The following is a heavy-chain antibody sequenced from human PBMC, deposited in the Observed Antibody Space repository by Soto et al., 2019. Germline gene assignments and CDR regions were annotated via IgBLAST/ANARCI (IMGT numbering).Heavy chain of an antibody. D-gene: IGHD1-1*01. Sequence: QVQLVQSGAEVKTPGSSVEVSCKASGGIFSSFSITWVRQVPGHGLEWMGGIIPMTGTPNYAEKFQGRLTLTADASTRTAYLVLSSLKSEDTAVYYCARVPIFPGATSWLDPWGQGTVVIVSS. CDR3: ARVPIFPGATSWLDP. V-gene: IGHV1-69*01. CDR2: IIPMTGTP. J-gene: IGHJ5*02. CDR1: GGIFSSFS.